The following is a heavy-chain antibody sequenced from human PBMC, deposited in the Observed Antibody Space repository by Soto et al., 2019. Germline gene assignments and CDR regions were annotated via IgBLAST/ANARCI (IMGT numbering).Heavy chain of an antibody. J-gene: IGHJ6*02. D-gene: IGHD3-3*01. CDR1: GFTFSSYS. CDR3: ARGSIFGVVPNYYYYGMDV. V-gene: IGHV3-21*01. Sequence: EVQLVESGGGLVQPGGSLRLSCAVSGFTFSSYSMNWVRQAPGKGLDWVSSISSSSSYIYYADSVKGRFTISRDNAKNSLYLQMNSLRAEDTAVYYCARGSIFGVVPNYYYYGMDVWGQGTTVTVSS. CDR2: ISSSSSYI.